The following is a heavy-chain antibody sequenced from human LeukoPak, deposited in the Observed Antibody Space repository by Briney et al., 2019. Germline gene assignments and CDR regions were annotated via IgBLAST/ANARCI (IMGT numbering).Heavy chain of an antibody. J-gene: IGHJ5*02. CDR1: GGTFTSYA. CDR2: IIPIFGTA. Sequence: SVKVSCKASGGTFTSYAISWVRQAPGQGLEWMGGIIPIFGTANYAQKFQGRVTITADESTSTAYMELSSLRSEDTAVYYCARHHTTPVRSFDPWGQGTLVTVSS. V-gene: IGHV1-69*13. CDR3: ARHHTTPVRSFDP. D-gene: IGHD1-1*01.